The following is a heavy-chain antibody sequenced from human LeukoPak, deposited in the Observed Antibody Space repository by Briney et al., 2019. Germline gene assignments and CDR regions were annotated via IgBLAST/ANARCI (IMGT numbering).Heavy chain of an antibody. V-gene: IGHV3-23*01. CDR1: GFTFSDYV. J-gene: IGHJ4*02. CDR2: INDSGGST. CDR3: AKDSSMVRGDYDYFDY. Sequence: PGGSLSLSCAASGFTFSDYVMGWVRQAPGKGLEWVSGINDSGGSTKYADSVKGRFTISRDNSKNTLYLHMNSLRADDTAVYYCAKDSSMVRGDYDYFDYWGQGTLVTVSS. D-gene: IGHD3-10*01.